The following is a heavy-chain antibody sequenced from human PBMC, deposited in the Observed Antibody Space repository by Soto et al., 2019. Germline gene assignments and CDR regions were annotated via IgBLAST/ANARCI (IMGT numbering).Heavy chain of an antibody. V-gene: IGHV3-30-3*01. CDR3: AREGFSKSIYYYYGMDV. Sequence: GGSLRLSCAASGFTFSSYAMHWVRQAPGKGLEWVAVISYDGSNKYYADSVKGRFTISRDNSKNTLYLQMNSLRAEDTAVYYCAREGFSKSIYYYYGMDVWGQGTTVTVSS. CDR2: ISYDGSNK. J-gene: IGHJ6*02. D-gene: IGHD3-10*01. CDR1: GFTFSSYA.